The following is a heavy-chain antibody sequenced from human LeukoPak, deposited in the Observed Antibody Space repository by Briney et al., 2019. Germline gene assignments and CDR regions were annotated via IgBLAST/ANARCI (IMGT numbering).Heavy chain of an antibody. CDR3: ATGPRTVYGDSIKWDFDL. D-gene: IGHD4-17*01. CDR2: IDADSGKT. CDR1: GYVFTDFP. Sequence: ASVKISCKFSGYVFTDFPTQWIQQAPGNGLEWMGFIDADSGKTIHSEKFRGRVTMTAETSTDTYVTELSSLGSEDTAVYYCATGPRTVYGDSIKWDFDLWGRGTLVTVSS. V-gene: IGHV1-69-2*01. J-gene: IGHJ2*01.